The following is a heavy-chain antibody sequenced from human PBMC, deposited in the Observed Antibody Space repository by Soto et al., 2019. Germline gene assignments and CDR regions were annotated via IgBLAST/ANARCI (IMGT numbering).Heavy chain of an antibody. V-gene: IGHV4-39*01. CDR1: GGSISSSSYY. D-gene: IGHD2-15*01. J-gene: IGHJ5*02. CDR2: IYYSGST. Sequence: QLQLQESGPGLVKPSETLSLTCTVSGGSISSSSYYWGWIRQPPGKGLEWIGSIYYSGSTYYNPSLKRRVTISVDTSKNQFSLKLSSVTAADTAVYYCATALGYCSGGSCYSGWFDPWGQGTLVTVSS. CDR3: ATALGYCSGGSCYSGWFDP.